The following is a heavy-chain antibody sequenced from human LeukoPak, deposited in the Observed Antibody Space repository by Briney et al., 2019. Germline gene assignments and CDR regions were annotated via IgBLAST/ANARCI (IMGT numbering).Heavy chain of an antibody. CDR1: GFTFSSYA. J-gene: IGHJ3*01. D-gene: IGHD3-22*01. CDR3: AKAKGVVITSPLG. CDR2: ISGSGGST. Sequence: GGSLRLSCAASGFTFSSYAMSWVRQAPGKGLEWVSAISGSGGSTYYADSVKGRFTISRGNSKNTLYLQMNSLRAEDTAVYYCAKAKGVVITSPLGWGQGTMVTVSS. V-gene: IGHV3-23*01.